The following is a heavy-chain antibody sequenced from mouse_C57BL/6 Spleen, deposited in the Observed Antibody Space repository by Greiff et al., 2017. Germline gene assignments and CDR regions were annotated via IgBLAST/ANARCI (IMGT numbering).Heavy chain of an antibody. J-gene: IGHJ4*01. CDR1: GYTFTSYW. V-gene: IGHV1-52*01. CDR3: AKRLENAKGC. CDR2: IDPSDSET. Sequence: VQLQQPGAELVRPGSSVKLSCTASGYTFTSYWMHWVKQRPIQGLEWIGNIDPSDSETHYNQKFKDKTTLSVDKSSSTTYMQLSSLTSEDSAVYYCAKRLENAKGCWGQGTSVTVSS. D-gene: IGHD2-2*01.